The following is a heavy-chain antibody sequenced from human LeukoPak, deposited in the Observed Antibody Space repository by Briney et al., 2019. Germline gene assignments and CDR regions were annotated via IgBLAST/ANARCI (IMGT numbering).Heavy chain of an antibody. V-gene: IGHV3-21*04. CDR2: ISSSSSYI. Sequence: GALRLSCAASGFTFSTYSMNWVRQAPGKGLEWVSSISSSSSYIYYADSVKGRFTVSRDNSKNTLYVQMKSLRAEDTAVYYCAKDFVVVPGNVNYFDYWGQGTLVTVSS. J-gene: IGHJ4*02. D-gene: IGHD2-21*02. CDR1: GFTFSTYS. CDR3: AKDFVVVPGNVNYFDY.